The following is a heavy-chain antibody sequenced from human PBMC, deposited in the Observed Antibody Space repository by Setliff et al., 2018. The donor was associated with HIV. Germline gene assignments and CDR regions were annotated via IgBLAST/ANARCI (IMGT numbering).Heavy chain of an antibody. D-gene: IGHD6-19*01. Sequence: PSETLSLTCTVSGDSVSSRSYYWGWIRQPPGKGLEWIGSIYHSGSTYYNPSLKSRVTISVDTSKNQFSLKLSSVTAADTAVYHCARRNSGWYDAFDIWGQGTVVTVSS. CDR2: IYHSGST. CDR3: ARRNSGWYDAFDI. CDR1: GDSVSSRSYY. J-gene: IGHJ3*02. V-gene: IGHV4-39*07.